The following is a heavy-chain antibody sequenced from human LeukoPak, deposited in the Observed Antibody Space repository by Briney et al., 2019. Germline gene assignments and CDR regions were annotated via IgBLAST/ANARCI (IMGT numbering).Heavy chain of an antibody. CDR3: AKCWGYDYVWGGYLTSLGH. CDR1: GFTFSSYG. Sequence: GGSLRLSCAASGFTFSSYGMHWVRQAPGKGLEWVAVISYDGSNKYYADSVKGRFTISRDNSKNTLYLQMNSLRAEDTAVYYCAKCWGYDYVWGGYLTSLGHWGQGTLVTVSS. J-gene: IGHJ4*02. CDR2: ISYDGSNK. D-gene: IGHD3-16*02. V-gene: IGHV3-30*18.